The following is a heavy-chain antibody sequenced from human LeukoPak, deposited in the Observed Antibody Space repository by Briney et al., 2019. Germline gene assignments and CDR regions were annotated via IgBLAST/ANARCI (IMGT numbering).Heavy chain of an antibody. Sequence: PSETLSLTCTVSGGSISSYYWSWIRQPPGRGLEWIGYIYYSGYTNYNPSLKSRVTISVDTSKNQFSLKLSSVTAADTAVYYCARGYCSGGSCYLFDYWGQGTLVTVSS. V-gene: IGHV4-59*01. CDR1: GGSISSYY. J-gene: IGHJ4*02. CDR2: IYYSGYT. D-gene: IGHD2-15*01. CDR3: ARGYCSGGSCYLFDY.